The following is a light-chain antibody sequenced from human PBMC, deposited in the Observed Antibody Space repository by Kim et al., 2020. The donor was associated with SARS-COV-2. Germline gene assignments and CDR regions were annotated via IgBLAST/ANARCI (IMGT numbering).Light chain of an antibody. J-gene: IGLJ2*01. CDR2: VKN. Sequence: GQRVTISCSGSNSNIGKNYISWYQNIPGVATILVIYVKNQRPSGIPDRSSGSKSGTSATLGITGVQSGDEADYYSGTWDSSLSVVVFGGGTQLT. CDR1: NSNIGKNY. CDR3: GTWDSSLSVVV. V-gene: IGLV1-51*01.